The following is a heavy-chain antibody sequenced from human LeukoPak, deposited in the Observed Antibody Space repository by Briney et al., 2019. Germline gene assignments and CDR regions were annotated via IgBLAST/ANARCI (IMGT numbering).Heavy chain of an antibody. Sequence: GGSLRLSCAASGFTFSGYYMSWIRQAPGKGLEWVSYISSSGSTIYYADSVKGRFTISRDNAKNSLYLQMNSLRAEDTAVYYCARVRYYDSSGYYYDSAWGDYWGQGTLVTVSS. CDR1: GFTFSGYY. J-gene: IGHJ4*02. CDR3: ARVRYYDSSGYYYDSAWGDY. CDR2: ISSSGSTI. V-gene: IGHV3-11*01. D-gene: IGHD3-22*01.